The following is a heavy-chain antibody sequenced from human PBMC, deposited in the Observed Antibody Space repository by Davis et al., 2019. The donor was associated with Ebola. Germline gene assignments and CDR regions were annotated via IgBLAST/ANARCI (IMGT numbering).Heavy chain of an antibody. V-gene: IGHV1-18*01. J-gene: IGHJ3*02. CDR2: ISAYNGNT. CDR1: GYTFTSYG. CDR3: ARDGFNWNSFDGFDI. D-gene: IGHD1-7*01. Sequence: ASVKVSCKASGYTFTSYGISWVRQAPGQGLEWMGWISAYNGNTNYAQKLQGRVTMTTDTSTSTAYMELRSLRSDDTAVYYCARDGFNWNSFDGFDIWGQGTMVTVSS.